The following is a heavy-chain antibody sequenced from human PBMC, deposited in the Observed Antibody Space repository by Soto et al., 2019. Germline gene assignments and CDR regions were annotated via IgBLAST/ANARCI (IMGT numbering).Heavy chain of an antibody. CDR1: GGTFFNYA. J-gene: IGHJ4*02. V-gene: IGHV1-69*13. Sequence: GASVKVSCKTSGGTFFNYAISWVRQAPGQGLEWMGGIIPVFGTPSYAQKFQGRVTITADESTSTAYMDLSSLRSEDTAVYFCARDREPDYDFWTGYPLWGQGTLVTVSS. D-gene: IGHD3-3*01. CDR3: ARDREPDYDFWTGYPL. CDR2: IIPVFGTP.